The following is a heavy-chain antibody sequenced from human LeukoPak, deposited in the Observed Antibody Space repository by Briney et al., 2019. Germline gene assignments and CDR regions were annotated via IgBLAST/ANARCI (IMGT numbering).Heavy chain of an antibody. V-gene: IGHV4-59*01. CDR1: GGSISSYY. CDR3: ARVLGDSGYYYVGGGAYYYYGMDV. Sequence: SETLSLTCTVSGGSISSYYWSWIRQPPGKGLEWIGNIYYSGSTNYNPSLKSRVTISVDTSKNQFSLKLSSVTAADTAVYYCARVLGDSGYYYVGGGAYYYYGMDVWGQGTTVTVSS. D-gene: IGHD3-22*01. J-gene: IGHJ6*02. CDR2: IYYSGST.